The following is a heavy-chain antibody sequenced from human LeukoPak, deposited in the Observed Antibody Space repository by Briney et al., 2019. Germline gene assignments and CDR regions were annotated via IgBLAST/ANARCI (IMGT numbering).Heavy chain of an antibody. D-gene: IGHD6-13*01. V-gene: IGHV4-34*01. CDR2: INHSGST. CDR3: ARPFRQAAAGIAVARGSREQPFDY. J-gene: IGHJ4*02. Sequence: SETLSLTCTVSGGSISSYYWSWIRQPAGKGLEWIGEINHSGSTNYNPSLKSRVTISVDTSKNQFSLKLSSVTAADTAVYYCARPFRQAAAGIAVARGSREQPFDYWGQGTLVTVSS. CDR1: GGSISSYY.